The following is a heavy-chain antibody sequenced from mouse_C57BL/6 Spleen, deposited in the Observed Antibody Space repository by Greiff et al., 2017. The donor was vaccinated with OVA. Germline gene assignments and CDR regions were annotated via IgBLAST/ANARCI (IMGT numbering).Heavy chain of an antibody. D-gene: IGHD1-1*01. CDR3: ARGQITTVVATPFDY. CDR2: IDPEDGET. CDR1: GFNIKDYY. J-gene: IGHJ2*01. V-gene: IGHV14-2*01. Sequence: VQLQQSGAELVKPGASVKLSCTASGFNIKDYYMHWVKQRTEQGLEWIGRIDPEDGETKYAPKFQGKATITADTSSNTAYLQLSSLTSEDSAVYYCARGQITTVVATPFDYWGQGTTLTVSS.